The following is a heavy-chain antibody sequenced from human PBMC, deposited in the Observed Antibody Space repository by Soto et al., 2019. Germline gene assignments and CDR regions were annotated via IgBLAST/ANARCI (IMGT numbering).Heavy chain of an antibody. V-gene: IGHV4-30-2*01. Sequence: QLQLQESGSGLVKPSQPLSLTCAVPGGSISIGGSSGSWIRQPPGKGLEWIGYIYHSGSTYYNPSLKSRVTISVDRSKNQFSLKLSSVTAADTAVYYCAAGAIFGVVPLDYWGQGTLVTVSS. CDR3: AAGAIFGVVPLDY. CDR2: IYHSGST. D-gene: IGHD3-3*01. CDR1: GGSISIGGSS. J-gene: IGHJ4*02.